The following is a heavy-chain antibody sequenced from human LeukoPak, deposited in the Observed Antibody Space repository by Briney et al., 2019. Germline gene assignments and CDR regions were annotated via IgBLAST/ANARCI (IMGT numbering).Heavy chain of an antibody. J-gene: IGHJ4*02. CDR2: IYYSGST. CDR1: GGSISSGGYS. CDR3: AGGSDGYYGY. V-gene: IGHV4-31*03. Sequence: SQTLSLTCTVSGGSISSGGYSWSWIRQHPGKGLEWIGYIYYSGSTYYNPSLKSRVTISVDTSKNQFSLKLSSVTAADTAVYYCAGGSDGYYGYWGQGTLVTVSS. D-gene: IGHD3-22*01.